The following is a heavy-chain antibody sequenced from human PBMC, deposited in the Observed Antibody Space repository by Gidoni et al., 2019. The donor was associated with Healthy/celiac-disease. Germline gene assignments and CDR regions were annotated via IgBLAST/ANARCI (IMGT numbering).Heavy chain of an antibody. CDR1: GFPFSSYA. CDR2: ISYDGSNK. V-gene: IGHV3-30-3*01. CDR3: ARDLVAAEPMIF. Sequence: QVQLVESGGGVVQPGRSLRLSCAASGFPFSSYAMHWVRQAPGKGLEWVAVISYDGSNKYYADSVKGRFTISRDNSKNTLYLQMNSLRAEDTAVYYCARDLVAAEPMIFWGQGTLVTVSS. J-gene: IGHJ4*02. D-gene: IGHD2-15*01.